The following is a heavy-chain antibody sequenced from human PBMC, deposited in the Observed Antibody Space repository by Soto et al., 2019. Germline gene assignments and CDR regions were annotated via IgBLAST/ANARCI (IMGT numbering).Heavy chain of an antibody. Sequence: SETLSLTCTVSGGSISSGDYYWSWIRQPPGKGLEWIGYIYYSGSTYYNPSLKSRVTISVDTSKNPFSLKLSSVTAADTAVYYCARGNPSFDSGVTTLSLFPLDYWGQGTLVTVSS. D-gene: IGHD1-26*01. CDR1: GGSISSGDYY. CDR3: ARGNPSFDSGVTTLSLFPLDY. J-gene: IGHJ4*02. V-gene: IGHV4-30-4*01. CDR2: IYYSGST.